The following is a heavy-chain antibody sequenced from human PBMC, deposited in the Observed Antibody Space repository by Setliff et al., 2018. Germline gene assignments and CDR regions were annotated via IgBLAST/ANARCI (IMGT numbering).Heavy chain of an antibody. CDR3: ARGNSRSSVWYVVPHFDY. V-gene: IGHV4-4*08. D-gene: IGHD6-19*01. J-gene: IGHJ4*02. CDR1: GVSISANHY. Sequence: PSETLSLTCTVSGVSISANHYWGWIRQPPGKGLEWIGYIQTSGTTNYNPSLKSRVTISVDTSKNQFSLRLKSVTAADTAVYYCARGNSRSSVWYVVPHFDYWGQGTLVTVSS. CDR2: IQTSGTT.